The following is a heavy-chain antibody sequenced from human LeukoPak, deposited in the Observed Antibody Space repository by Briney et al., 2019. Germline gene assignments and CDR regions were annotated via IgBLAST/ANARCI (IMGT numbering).Heavy chain of an antibody. V-gene: IGHV3-74*01. CDR1: GFTFSSYS. J-gene: IGHJ4*02. D-gene: IGHD5-18*01. Sequence: PGGSLRLSCAASGFTFSSYSMHWVRQAPGKGLVWVSRINSDGSSTTYADSVKGRFTISRDNAKNTLYLQMNSLRAEDTAVYYCARGSEYSQTILDYWSQGTLVTVSS. CDR3: ARGSEYSQTILDY. CDR2: INSDGSST.